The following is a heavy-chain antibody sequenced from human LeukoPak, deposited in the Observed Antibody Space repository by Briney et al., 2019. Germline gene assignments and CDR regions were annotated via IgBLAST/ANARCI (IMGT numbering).Heavy chain of an antibody. Sequence: SETLSLTCTVSGGSISSSYWSWIRQPPGKGLDWIGYIYYSGSTNYNPSLKSRVTISVDTSKNQFSLKLSSVTAVDTAVYYCARARYGSSPFDYWGQGTLVTVSS. J-gene: IGHJ4*02. CDR1: GGSISSSY. D-gene: IGHD6-6*01. V-gene: IGHV4-59*01. CDR2: IYYSGST. CDR3: ARARYGSSPFDY.